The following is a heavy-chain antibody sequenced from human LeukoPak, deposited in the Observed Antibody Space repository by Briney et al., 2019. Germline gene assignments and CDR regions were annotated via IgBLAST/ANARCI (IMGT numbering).Heavy chain of an antibody. CDR2: ISVSGGGT. CDR3: VKDWRDESNCGGDCLQY. J-gene: IGHJ4*02. V-gene: IGHV3-23*01. Sequence: GGSLRLSCVASGFTFSAYSMTWVRQAPGKGLDWVSSISVSGGGTYYADSVRGRFTISRDNSKYTLYLHMNSLRAEDTAVYYCVKDWRDESNCGGDCLQYWGQGTLVTVSS. CDR1: GFTFSAYS. D-gene: IGHD2-21*02.